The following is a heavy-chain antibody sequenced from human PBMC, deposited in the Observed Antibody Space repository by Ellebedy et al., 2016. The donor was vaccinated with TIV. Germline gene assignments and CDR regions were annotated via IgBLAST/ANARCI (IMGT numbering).Heavy chain of an antibody. J-gene: IGHJ4*02. V-gene: IGHV3-23*01. D-gene: IGHD1-26*01. Sequence: GESLKISXAASGFTFSSYALTWVRQAPGKGLEWISLINANSATIYYADSVKGRFTISRDNSKNTLFLQMNSLRADDTAVYYCAILQGGATKQYFFDYWGQGTLVTVSS. CDR3: AILQGGATKQYFFDY. CDR1: GFTFSSYA. CDR2: INANSATI.